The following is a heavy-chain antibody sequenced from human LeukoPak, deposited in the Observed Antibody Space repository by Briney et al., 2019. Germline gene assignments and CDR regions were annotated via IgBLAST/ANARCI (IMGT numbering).Heavy chain of an antibody. V-gene: IGHV1-24*01. D-gene: IGHD3-3*01. J-gene: IGHJ4*02. CDR1: GNSLTDLN. CDR3: ATRSGDFWSGYEN. Sequence: ASVKVSCKVSGNSLTDLNIQWVRQAPGKGLERMGGFDPEQAKTVYAENFQGRVIMTEDPSTDTAYMELSSLRSEDTAIYYCATRSGDFWSGYENWGQGTLVIVSS. CDR2: FDPEQAKT.